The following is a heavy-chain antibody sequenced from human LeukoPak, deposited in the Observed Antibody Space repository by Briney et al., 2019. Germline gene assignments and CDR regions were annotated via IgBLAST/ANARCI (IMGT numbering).Heavy chain of an antibody. D-gene: IGHD6-13*01. CDR3: AREAIIAAAGPDGDYFDY. CDR2: IKQDGSEK. CDR1: GFSFSTYW. Sequence: QPGGSLRLSCAASGFSFSTYWMTWVRQAPGKGLEWVANIKQDGSEKYYVDSVKGRFTISRDNAKNSLYLQMNSLRAEDTAVYYCAREAIIAAAGPDGDYFDYWGQGTLVTVS. J-gene: IGHJ4*02. V-gene: IGHV3-7*01.